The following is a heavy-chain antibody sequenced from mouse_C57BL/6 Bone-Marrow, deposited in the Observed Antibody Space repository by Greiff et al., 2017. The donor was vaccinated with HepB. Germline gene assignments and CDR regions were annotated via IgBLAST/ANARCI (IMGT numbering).Heavy chain of an antibody. D-gene: IGHD1-1*01. CDR2: IYPGDGDT. J-gene: IGHJ4*01. Sequence: QVQLQQSGPELVKPGASVKISCKASGYAFSSSWMNWVKQRPGKGLEWIGRIYPGDGDTNYNGKFKGKATLTADKSSSTAYMQLSSLTSEDSAVYFSARLREFITTVVAKKMDYWGQGTSVTVSS. V-gene: IGHV1-82*01. CDR1: GYAFSSSW. CDR3: ARLREFITTVVAKKMDY.